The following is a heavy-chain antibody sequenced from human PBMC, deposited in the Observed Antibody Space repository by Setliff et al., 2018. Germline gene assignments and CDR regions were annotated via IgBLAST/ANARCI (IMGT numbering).Heavy chain of an antibody. J-gene: IGHJ4*02. CDR1: GFTFDDYG. V-gene: IGHV3-20*04. Sequence: PGGSLRLSCAASGFTFDDYGMSWVRQAPGKGLEWVSGINWNGGSTGYADSVKGRFTISRDNAKNSLYPQMNSLRAEDTAVYYCARDEQQLQGENYFDYWGQGTLVTVS. CDR2: INWNGGST. CDR3: ARDEQQLQGENYFDY. D-gene: IGHD6-13*01.